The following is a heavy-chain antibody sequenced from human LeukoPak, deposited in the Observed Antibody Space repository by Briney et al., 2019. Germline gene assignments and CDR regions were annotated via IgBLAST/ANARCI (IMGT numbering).Heavy chain of an antibody. Sequence: SETLSLTCTVSGGSISSYYWSWIRQPPGKGLEWIGYIYYSGSTNYNPSLKSRVTISVDTSKNQFSLKLSSVTAADTAVYYCARGYGPYYYYYGMDVWGQGTTVTVSS. CDR3: ARGYGPYYYYYGMDV. CDR1: GGSISSYY. D-gene: IGHD3-10*01. V-gene: IGHV4-59*01. CDR2: IYYSGST. J-gene: IGHJ6*02.